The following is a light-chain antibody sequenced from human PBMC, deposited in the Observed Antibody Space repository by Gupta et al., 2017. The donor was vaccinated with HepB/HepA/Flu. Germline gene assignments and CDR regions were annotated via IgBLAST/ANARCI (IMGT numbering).Light chain of an antibody. Sequence: SSELTQPPSVSVSLRQTARITCSGDKVGDKYACWYQQKQGQSPVLVIYQDSKRTSGSPERFSGYNSGNTATLTISGTQAMDEADYYCQAWDSSTGVFGTGTKVTVL. CDR1: KVGDKY. V-gene: IGLV3-1*01. J-gene: IGLJ1*01. CDR3: QAWDSSTGV. CDR2: QDS.